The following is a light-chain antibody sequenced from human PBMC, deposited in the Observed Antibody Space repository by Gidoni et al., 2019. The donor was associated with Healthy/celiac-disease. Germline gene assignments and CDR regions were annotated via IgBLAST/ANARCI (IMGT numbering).Light chain of an antibody. CDR1: QSISSY. V-gene: IGKV1-39*01. CDR3: QQSYSTPHT. CDR2: AAS. Sequence: DIQMTQSPSSLSASVGDRVTITCRASQSISSYLNWYQQKPGKAPKILIYAASSLQSGVPSRFSGSGSGTDFTLTISSLQPEDFATYYCQQSYSTPHTFGQXTKLEIK. J-gene: IGKJ2*01.